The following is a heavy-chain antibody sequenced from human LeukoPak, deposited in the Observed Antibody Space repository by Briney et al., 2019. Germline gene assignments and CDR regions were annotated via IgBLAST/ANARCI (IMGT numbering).Heavy chain of an antibody. D-gene: IGHD3-3*01. CDR3: ARVRRSLNWFDS. V-gene: IGHV4-34*01. Sequence: SETLSLTCAVYGGSFSGYYWSWIRQPPGKGLEWIGETNHSGSTNYNPSLKSRVTISVDTSKNQFSLKLSSVTDADTAVYYCARVRRSLNWFDSWGQGTLVTVSS. J-gene: IGHJ5*01. CDR2: TNHSGST. CDR1: GGSFSGYY.